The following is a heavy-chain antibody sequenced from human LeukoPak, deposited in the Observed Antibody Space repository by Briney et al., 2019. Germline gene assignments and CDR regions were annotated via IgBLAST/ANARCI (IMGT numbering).Heavy chain of an antibody. J-gene: IGHJ5*02. V-gene: IGHV1-2*02. CDR3: ARQRGTRSSSYPPIPNNWFDP. CDR2: INPNSGGT. Sequence: ASVKVSCKASGYTFTGYYMHWVRQAPGQGLEWMGWINPNSGGTNYAQKFQGRVTMTRDTSISTAYMELSRLRSDDTAVYYCARQRGTRSSSYPPIPNNWFDPWGQGTLVTVSS. D-gene: IGHD6-13*01. CDR1: GYTFTGYY.